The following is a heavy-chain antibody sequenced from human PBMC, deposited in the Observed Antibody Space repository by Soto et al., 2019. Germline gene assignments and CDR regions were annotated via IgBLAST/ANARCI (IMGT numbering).Heavy chain of an antibody. Sequence: SQTLSLTCAISGDSVSSNIAACNWIRQSRSRGLEWLGRTYYRSKWYNDYAVSVKSRITINPDTSKNQFSLQLNSVTPEDTVVYYCASNSMRKLLRVPHSLDIWGQGTMVTVSS. CDR2: TYYRSKWYN. D-gene: IGHD1-26*01. CDR3: ASNSMRKLLRVPHSLDI. J-gene: IGHJ3*02. V-gene: IGHV6-1*01. CDR1: GDSVSSNIAA.